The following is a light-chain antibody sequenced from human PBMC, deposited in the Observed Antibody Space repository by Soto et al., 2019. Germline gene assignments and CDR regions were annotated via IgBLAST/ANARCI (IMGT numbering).Light chain of an antibody. CDR3: QQYNFWPPLT. Sequence: EIVMTQSPATLSVSPGERATLSCRASQSVNSNLAWYRQKPGQAPRLLISDASTRATGVPARFSGSGSGTEFTLTRSSLQSEDSGIYYCQQYNFWPPLTFGGGTKVEIK. CDR2: DAS. J-gene: IGKJ4*01. CDR1: QSVNSN. V-gene: IGKV3-15*01.